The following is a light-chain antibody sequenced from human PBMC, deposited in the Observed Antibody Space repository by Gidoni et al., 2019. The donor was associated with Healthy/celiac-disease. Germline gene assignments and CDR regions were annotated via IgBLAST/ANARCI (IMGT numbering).Light chain of an antibody. V-gene: IGKV1-5*03. Sequence: DSQMTQSPSTLSASVGDRVTITCRASQSISSWLAWYQQKPGKAPKLLIYKASSLESGVPSRFSCSGSGTEFTLTISSLQPDDFSTYYCQQYNSYSVTFGQGTKVEIQ. CDR2: KAS. J-gene: IGKJ1*01. CDR1: QSISSW. CDR3: QQYNSYSVT.